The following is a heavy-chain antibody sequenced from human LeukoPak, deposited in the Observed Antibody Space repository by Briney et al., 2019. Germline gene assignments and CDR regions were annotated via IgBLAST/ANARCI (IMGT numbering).Heavy chain of an antibody. V-gene: IGHV3-74*01. D-gene: IGHD6-19*01. J-gene: IGHJ4*02. CDR1: GFTFSSYW. CDR2: INSDGSST. CDR3: ARDSWRGSLSVSIAVAGY. Sequence: PGGSLRLSCAASGFTFSSYWMHWVRQAPGKGLVWVSRINSDGSSTSYADSVKGRFTISGDNAKNTLYLQMNSLRAEDTAVYYCARDSWRGSLSVSIAVAGYWGQGTLVTVSS.